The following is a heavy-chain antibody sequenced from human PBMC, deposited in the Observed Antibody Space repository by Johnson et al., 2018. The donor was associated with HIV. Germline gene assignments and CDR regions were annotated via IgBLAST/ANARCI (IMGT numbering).Heavy chain of an antibody. CDR2: LSSSGSTI. J-gene: IGHJ3*02. CDR3: GRVADYYDSIAVLNAFDI. D-gene: IGHD3-22*01. Sequence: QVQLVESGGGLVKPGGSLKLSCAASGFTFSDYYMSWIRQAPGKGLEWVSYLSSSGSTIYHADSVKGRFTISRDNAKNSLYLQMTSLGAEDTAVYYCGRVADYYDSIAVLNAFDIWGQGTMVTVSS. CDR1: GFTFSDYY. V-gene: IGHV3-11*04.